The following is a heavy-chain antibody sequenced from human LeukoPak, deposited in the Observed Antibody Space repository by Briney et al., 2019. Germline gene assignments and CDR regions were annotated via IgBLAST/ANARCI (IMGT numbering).Heavy chain of an antibody. CDR1: GFTFSDYY. CDR2: IKQDGSEK. Sequence: GGSLRLSCAASGFTFSDYYMSWIRQAPGKGLEWVANIKQDGSEKYYVDSVKGRFTISRDNAKNSLYLQMNSLRAEDTAVYYCARVRIKDSSTSLYFDYWGQGTLVTVSS. D-gene: IGHD6-13*01. V-gene: IGHV3-7*01. CDR3: ARVRIKDSSTSLYFDY. J-gene: IGHJ4*02.